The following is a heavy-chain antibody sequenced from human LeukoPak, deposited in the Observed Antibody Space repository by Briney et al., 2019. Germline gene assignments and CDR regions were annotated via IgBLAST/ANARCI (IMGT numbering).Heavy chain of an antibody. V-gene: IGHV3-74*01. CDR1: GFGFSNFW. CDR2: IMTDGSIT. D-gene: IGHD6-6*01. Sequence: GGSLRLSCAASGFGFSNFWMHWVRQAPGKGLEWVSRIMTDGSITANADSVKGRFTISRDNAKNTLYLHMNSLKGEDTATYFCTREADPAFSASSSPDFWGQGTPVTVS. J-gene: IGHJ4*02. CDR3: TREADPAFSASSSPDF.